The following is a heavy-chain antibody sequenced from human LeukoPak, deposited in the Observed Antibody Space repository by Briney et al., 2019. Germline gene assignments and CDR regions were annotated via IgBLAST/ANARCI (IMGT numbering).Heavy chain of an antibody. CDR3: ARLPYYYDSSGYSYAFDI. Sequence: SGGSLRLSCAASGFTFSSNYMSWVRQAPGKGLEWVSVIYSGGSTYYADSVKGRFTISRDNSKNTLYLQMNSLRAEDTAVYYCARLPYYYDSSGYSYAFDIWGQGTMVTVSS. D-gene: IGHD3-22*01. CDR1: GFTFSSNY. J-gene: IGHJ3*02. V-gene: IGHV3-66*02. CDR2: IYSGGST.